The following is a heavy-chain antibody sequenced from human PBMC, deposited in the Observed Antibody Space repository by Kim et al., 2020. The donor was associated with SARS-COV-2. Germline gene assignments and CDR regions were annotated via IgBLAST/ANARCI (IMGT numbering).Heavy chain of an antibody. CDR1: GFTFSSYA. J-gene: IGHJ2*01. Sequence: GGSLRLSCAASGFTFSSYAMSWVRQAPGKGLEWVSAISGSGGSTYYADSVKGRFTISRDNSKNTLYLQMNSLRAEDTAVYYCAKDRRWFGELFYFDLWGRGTLVTVSS. CDR2: ISGSGGST. V-gene: IGHV3-23*01. D-gene: IGHD3-10*01. CDR3: AKDRRWFGELFYFDL.